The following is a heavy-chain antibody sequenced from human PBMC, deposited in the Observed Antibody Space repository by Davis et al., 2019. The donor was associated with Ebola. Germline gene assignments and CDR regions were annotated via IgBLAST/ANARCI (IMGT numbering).Heavy chain of an antibody. CDR2: INDDGSST. Sequence: GESLKISCAASGFTFSRHWMHWVRQAPGKGLVWVSRINDDGSSTSYADSVKGRFTISRDNSKNTLYLQMNSLRAEDTAVYYCAKDRAAVADWYFDLWGRGTLVTVSS. CDR1: GFTFSRHW. D-gene: IGHD6-19*01. V-gene: IGHV3-74*01. J-gene: IGHJ2*01. CDR3: AKDRAAVADWYFDL.